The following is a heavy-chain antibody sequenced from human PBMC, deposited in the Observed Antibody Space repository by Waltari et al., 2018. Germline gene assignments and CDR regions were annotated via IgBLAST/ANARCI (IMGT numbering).Heavy chain of an antibody. CDR2: ISSSSSYI. Sequence: EVQLVESGGGLVKPGGSLRLSCAASGFTFSSYSMNWVRQAPGKGLEWVSSISSSSSYIYYADSVKGRFTISRDNAKNSLYLQMNSLRAEDTAVYYCARDPRIPMAEHYYYYGMDVWGQGTTVTVSS. CDR3: ARDPRIPMAEHYYYYGMDV. D-gene: IGHD3-10*01. V-gene: IGHV3-21*01. CDR1: GFTFSSYS. J-gene: IGHJ6*02.